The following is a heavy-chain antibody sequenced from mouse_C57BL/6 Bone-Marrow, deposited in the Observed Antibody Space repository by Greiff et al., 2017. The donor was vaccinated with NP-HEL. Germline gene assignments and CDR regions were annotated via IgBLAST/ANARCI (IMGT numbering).Heavy chain of an antibody. V-gene: IGHV10-1*01. CDR2: IRSKSNNYAT. D-gene: IGHD1-1*01. CDR1: GFSFNTYA. J-gene: IGHJ2*01. CDR3: VIHAGSSPYYFDY. Sequence: EVQGVESGGGLVQPKGSLKLSCAASGFSFNTYAMNWVRQAPGKGLEWVARIRSKSNNYATYYADSVKDRFTISRDDSESMLYLQMNNLKTEDTAMDYCVIHAGSSPYYFDYWGQGTTLTVSS.